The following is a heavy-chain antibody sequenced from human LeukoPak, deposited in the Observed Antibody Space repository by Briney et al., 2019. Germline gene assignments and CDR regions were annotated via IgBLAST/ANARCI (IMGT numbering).Heavy chain of an antibody. V-gene: IGHV3-30*03. CDR3: ARSPADGYSYGVDDI. CDR2: ITFDGSSK. J-gene: IGHJ3*02. CDR1: GFTFTSYG. D-gene: IGHD5-24*01. Sequence: GGSLRLSCAASGFTFTSYGMHWVRQAPGKGLEWVALITFDGSSKYYADSVKGRFTISRDNSKNTLYLEMNSLRGEDTAVYYCARSPADGYSYGVDDIWGQGTMVTVSS.